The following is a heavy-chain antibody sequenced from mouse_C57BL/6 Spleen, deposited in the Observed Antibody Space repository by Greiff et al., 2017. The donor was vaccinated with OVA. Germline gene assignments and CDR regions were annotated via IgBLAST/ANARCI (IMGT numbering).Heavy chain of an antibody. Sequence: EVQLVESGGGLVKPGGSLKLSCAASGFTFSDYGMHWVRQAPEKGLEWVAYISSGSSTIYYADTVKGRFTISRDNAKNTLFLQMTSLRSEDTAMYYCARPGSSGYQVPTDFDYWGQGTTLTVSS. D-gene: IGHD3-2*02. V-gene: IGHV5-17*01. CDR3: ARPGSSGYQVPTDFDY. CDR2: ISSGSSTI. J-gene: IGHJ2*01. CDR1: GFTFSDYG.